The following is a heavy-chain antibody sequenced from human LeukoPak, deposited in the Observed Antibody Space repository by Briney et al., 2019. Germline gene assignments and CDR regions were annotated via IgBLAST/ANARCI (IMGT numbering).Heavy chain of an antibody. Sequence: GGSLRLSCAASGFTFSSYAMHWVRQAPGKGLEWVAVISYDGSNKYYADSVKGRFTISRDNSKNTLYLQMNSLRAEDTAVYYCARDPGGWLLYYFDYWGQGTLVTVSS. D-gene: IGHD3-9*01. CDR1: GFTFSSYA. J-gene: IGHJ4*02. CDR3: ARDPGGWLLYYFDY. CDR2: ISYDGSNK. V-gene: IGHV3-30*04.